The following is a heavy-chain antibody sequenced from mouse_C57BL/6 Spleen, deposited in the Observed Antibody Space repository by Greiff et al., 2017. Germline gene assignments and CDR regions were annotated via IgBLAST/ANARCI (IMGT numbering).Heavy chain of an antibody. CDR3: ARPPYYGSGGLYAMDY. D-gene: IGHD1-1*01. J-gene: IGHJ4*01. V-gene: IGHV1-85*01. Sequence: QVHVKQSGPELVKPGASVKLSCKASGYTFTSYDINWVKQRPGQGLEWIGWIYPRDGSTKYNEKFKGKATLTVDTSSSTAYMELHSLTSEDSAVYFCARPPYYGSGGLYAMDYWGQGTSVTVAS. CDR1: GYTFTSYD. CDR2: IYPRDGST.